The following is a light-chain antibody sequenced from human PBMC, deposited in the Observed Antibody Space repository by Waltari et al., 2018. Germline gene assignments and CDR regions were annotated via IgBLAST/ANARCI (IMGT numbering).Light chain of an antibody. CDR2: DAS. Sequence: EIVMTQSPATLSVSPGERATLSCRASQSISSKLAWYQQKPGQAPRLLIYDASTRATGIPARFSGSGSGTEFTLTISSLQSEDFAVYYCQQYNNWPPLTFGGGTKVEIK. CDR1: QSISSK. CDR3: QQYNNWPPLT. J-gene: IGKJ4*01. V-gene: IGKV3-15*01.